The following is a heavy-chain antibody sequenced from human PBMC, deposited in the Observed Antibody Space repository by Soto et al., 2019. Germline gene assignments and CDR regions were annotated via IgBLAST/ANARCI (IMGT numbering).Heavy chain of an antibody. CDR1: GFSFSSYW. Sequence: VQLVESGGGLVQPGGSLRVSCAASGFSFSSYWMHWVRHAPGKGLVWVSRINSDGSSATYADSVKGRFTISRDNAKNTLYLQMNSLTPEDTAVYYCAKGVPAATRYFQHWGQGTLVTVSS. CDR3: AKGVPAATRYFQH. J-gene: IGHJ1*01. D-gene: IGHD2-2*01. V-gene: IGHV3-74*01. CDR2: INSDGSSA.